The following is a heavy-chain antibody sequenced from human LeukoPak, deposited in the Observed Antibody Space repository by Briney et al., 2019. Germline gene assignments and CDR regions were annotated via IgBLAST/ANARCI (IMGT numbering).Heavy chain of an antibody. CDR1: GFIFSTYN. J-gene: IGHJ4*02. CDR2: ITSGSSYI. CDR3: ARDGERGELSLYMDY. Sequence: GGSLRLSCAASGFIFSTYNMNWVRQAPGQRLEWVSSITSGSSYIYYADSVKGRFTISRDNAKNSLYLQMNSLRAEDTAVYYCARDGERGELSLYMDYWGQGTLVTVSS. D-gene: IGHD3-16*02. V-gene: IGHV3-21*01.